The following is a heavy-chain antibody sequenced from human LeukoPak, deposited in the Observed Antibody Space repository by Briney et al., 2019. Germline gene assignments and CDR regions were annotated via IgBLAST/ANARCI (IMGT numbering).Heavy chain of an antibody. CDR3: ARDSGGTTSYFDY. D-gene: IGHD1-1*01. CDR2: IYPGDSDT. Sequence: GESLQISCKGSGYSFTSYWIGWVRQMPGNGLEGRGVIYPGDSDTRYSPSFQGQVTMSVDKSIITAYLQWSSLKASDTAMYYCARDSGGTTSYFDYWGQGTLVTVSS. V-gene: IGHV5-51*01. CDR1: GYSFTSYW. J-gene: IGHJ4*02.